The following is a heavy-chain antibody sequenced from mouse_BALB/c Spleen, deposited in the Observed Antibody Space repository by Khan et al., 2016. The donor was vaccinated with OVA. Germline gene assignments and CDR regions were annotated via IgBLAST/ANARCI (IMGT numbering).Heavy chain of an antibody. Sequence: QIQLVQSGPELKKPGETVKISCKASGYTFTNCGMNWVKQAPGKGLKWMGWINTYTGEPTYADDFKGRFAFSLETSASTAYLQINNLKNEDTATYFCARPPYFSYVMDYWGHGTSVTVSS. CDR3: ARPPYFSYVMDY. V-gene: IGHV9-3-1*01. D-gene: IGHD2-10*01. J-gene: IGHJ4*01. CDR1: GYTFTNCG. CDR2: INTYTGEP.